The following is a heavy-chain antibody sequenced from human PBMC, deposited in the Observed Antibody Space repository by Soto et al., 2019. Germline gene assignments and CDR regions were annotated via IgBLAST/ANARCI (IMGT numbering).Heavy chain of an antibody. V-gene: IGHV3-11*05. CDR2: ISSTSAYT. D-gene: IGHD6-6*01. Sequence: QVLLVESGGGLVKPGGSLRLSCAASGFAFSDYYMTWFRQAPGKGLEWVSYISSTSAYTNYADSVRGRFTISRDNAKNSLCLQMTSLRAEDTAVYYCARDPSRRAPPDYWGQGTLGTVSS. J-gene: IGHJ4*02. CDR3: ARDPSRRAPPDY. CDR1: GFAFSDYY.